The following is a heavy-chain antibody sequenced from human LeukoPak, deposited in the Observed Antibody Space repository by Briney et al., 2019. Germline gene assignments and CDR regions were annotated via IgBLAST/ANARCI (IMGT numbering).Heavy chain of an antibody. Sequence: SQTLSLTCTVSGGSISSGGYYWSWIRQHPGKGLEWIGYIYYSGSTYYNPSLKSRVTISVDTSKNQFSLKLSSVTAADTAVYYCARDSSPARGPDGYNSGLDYWGQGTLVTFSS. J-gene: IGHJ4*02. CDR3: ARDSSPARGPDGYNSGLDY. D-gene: IGHD5-24*01. CDR2: IYYSGST. V-gene: IGHV4-31*03. CDR1: GGSISSGGYY.